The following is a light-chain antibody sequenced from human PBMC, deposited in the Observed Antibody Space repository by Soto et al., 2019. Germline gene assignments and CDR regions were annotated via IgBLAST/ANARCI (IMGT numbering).Light chain of an antibody. Sequence: QAVVTQEPSLTVSPGGTVTLTCGSSTGAVTSGHYPYWFQQKPGQAPRTLIYDTSNKNSWTPARFSGSLLGGKAALTLSGAQPEDEADYYCLLSYSGALVVFGGGTKLTVL. V-gene: IGLV7-46*01. CDR2: DTS. CDR3: LLSYSGALVV. CDR1: TGAVTSGHY. J-gene: IGLJ2*01.